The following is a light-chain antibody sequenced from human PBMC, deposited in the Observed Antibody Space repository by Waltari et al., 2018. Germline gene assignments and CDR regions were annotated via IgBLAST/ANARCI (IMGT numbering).Light chain of an antibody. V-gene: IGKV3-15*01. CDR2: GAV. J-gene: IGKJ2*01. Sequence: EIVMTQSPGTLSVSPGERATLSCRASQSVRSNFAWYQQKPGQAPRLIIYGAVTTGTDVPARFSASGSGTEFTLTISSVQSEDFAVYYCQHYNNWPYTFGQGTKLEI. CDR3: QHYNNWPYT. CDR1: QSVRSN.